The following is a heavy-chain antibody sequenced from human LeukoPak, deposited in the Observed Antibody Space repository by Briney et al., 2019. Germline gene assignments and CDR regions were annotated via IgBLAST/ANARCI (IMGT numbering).Heavy chain of an antibody. CDR3: AKDSGSGKWRNPVDY. J-gene: IGHJ4*02. Sequence: GGSLRLSCAASGFTFSSYGMHWVRQAPGKGLEWVAFIRYDGSNKYYADSVKGRFTISRDNAKNSLYLQMNSLRAEDTALYYCAKDSGSGKWRNPVDYWGQGTLVTVSS. V-gene: IGHV3-30*02. CDR1: GFTFSSYG. CDR2: IRYDGSNK. D-gene: IGHD3-10*01.